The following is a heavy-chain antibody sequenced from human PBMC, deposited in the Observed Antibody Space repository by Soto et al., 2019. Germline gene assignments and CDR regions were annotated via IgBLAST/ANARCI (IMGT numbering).Heavy chain of an antibody. Sequence: PSETLSLTCSVSGASIKSYYWAWIRQPAGKGLEWIGRIFASGTTNYNPSLRSRVTLSIDTSKNQFSLKLRCVTAADTAMYYCATYSHAYLNWFGPWVQGTLVTVPQ. CDR2: IFASGTT. CDR3: ATYSHAYLNWFGP. D-gene: IGHD5-12*01. CDR1: GASIKSYY. J-gene: IGHJ5*02. V-gene: IGHV4-4*07.